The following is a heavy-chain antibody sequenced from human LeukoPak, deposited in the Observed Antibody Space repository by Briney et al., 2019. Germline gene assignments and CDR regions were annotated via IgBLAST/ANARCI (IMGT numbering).Heavy chain of an antibody. CDR2: IWYDGSNK. V-gene: IGHV3-33*08. Sequence: QPGRSLRLSCAASGFTFSSYGMHWVRQAPGKGLEWVAVIWYDGSNKYYADSVKGRFTISRDNSKNTLYLQMNSLRAEDTAVYYCARESTAITYYYYGMDVWGQGTTVTVSS. CDR1: GFTFSSYG. CDR3: ARESTAITYYYYGMDV. J-gene: IGHJ6*02. D-gene: IGHD5-18*01.